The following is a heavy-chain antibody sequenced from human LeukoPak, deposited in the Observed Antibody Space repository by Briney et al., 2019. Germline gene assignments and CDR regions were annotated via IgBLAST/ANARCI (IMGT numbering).Heavy chain of an antibody. V-gene: IGHV3-53*01. CDR3: AKSVVVITFRFDD. D-gene: IGHD2-15*01. J-gene: IGHJ4*02. Sequence: GGSLRLSCAASGFTVSSNHMSWVRQAPGKGLECVSVIYGGGSTYYTDSVKGRFTVSRDNSKNTLYLQMNSLRADDTAVYYCAKSVVVITFRFDDWGQGALVTVSS. CDR2: IYGGGST. CDR1: GFTVSSNH.